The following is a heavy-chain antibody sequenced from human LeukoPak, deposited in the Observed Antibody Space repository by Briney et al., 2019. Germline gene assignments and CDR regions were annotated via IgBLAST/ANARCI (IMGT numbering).Heavy chain of an antibody. CDR3: AREVDCSSTSCYYYYYMDV. CDR1: GGSISSSSYY. D-gene: IGHD2-2*01. CDR2: IYTSGRT. Sequence: TSETLSLTCTVSGGSISSSSYYWGWIRQPPGKGLEWIGRIYTSGRTNYNPSLKSRVTISVDTSKNQFSLKLSSVTAADTAVYYCAREVDCSSTSCYYYYYMDVWGKGTTVTFSS. J-gene: IGHJ6*03. V-gene: IGHV4-39*07.